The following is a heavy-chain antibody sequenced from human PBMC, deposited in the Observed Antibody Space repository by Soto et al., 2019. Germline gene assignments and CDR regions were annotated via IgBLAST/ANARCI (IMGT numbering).Heavy chain of an antibody. CDR1: GFTFSSYS. J-gene: IGHJ6*03. CDR3: ARPGFPEYSGYDSLPLHMDV. V-gene: IGHV3-48*01. Sequence: GGSLRLSCAASGFTFSSYSMNWVRQAPGKGLEWVSYISSSSSTIYYADSVKGRFTISRDNAKNSLYLQMNSLRAEDTAVYYCARPGFPEYSGYDSLPLHMDVWGKGTTVTVSS. CDR2: ISSSSSTI. D-gene: IGHD5-12*01.